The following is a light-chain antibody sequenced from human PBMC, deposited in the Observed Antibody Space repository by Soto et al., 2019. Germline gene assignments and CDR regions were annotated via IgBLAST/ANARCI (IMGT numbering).Light chain of an antibody. CDR3: QAWDSSTASV. Sequence: SYELTQPPSVSVSQGQTASITCSGDKLGDKYACWYQQKPGQSPVLVIYQDSKRPSGIPERFSGSNSGNTATLTISGTQAMDEADYYCQAWDSSTASVFGGGTKVTVL. CDR2: QDS. V-gene: IGLV3-1*01. J-gene: IGLJ2*01. CDR1: KLGDKY.